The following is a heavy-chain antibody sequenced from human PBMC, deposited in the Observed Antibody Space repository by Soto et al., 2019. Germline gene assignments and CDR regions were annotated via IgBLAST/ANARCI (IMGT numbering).Heavy chain of an antibody. CDR2: ISSDGKSE. J-gene: IGHJ4*02. Sequence: QVQLVESGGGVVQPGRSLRLSCAASGFTFSTYGMHWFRQPPGKGLEWVAVISSDGKSEHYADPVKGRFSISRDNSKNTLSLQMNSLRVEDTAVYYCAKTITTYSGDSRGRGALVDYWGQGTLVTVSS. CDR3: AKTITTYSGDSRGRGALVDY. CDR1: GFTFSTYG. V-gene: IGHV3-30*18. D-gene: IGHD3-22*01.